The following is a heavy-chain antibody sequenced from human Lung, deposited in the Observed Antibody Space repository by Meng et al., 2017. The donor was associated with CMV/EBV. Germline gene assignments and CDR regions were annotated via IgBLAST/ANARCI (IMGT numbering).Heavy chain of an antibody. CDR1: GFTFSSYW. J-gene: IGHJ6*02. D-gene: IGHD6-13*01. CDR3: ARGGSSWGGKYYYYGMDV. CDR2: INSDGSST. Sequence: ESLKISCAASGFTFSSYWMHWVRQAPGKGLVWVSRINSDGSSTSYADSVKGRFTISRDNAKNTLYLQMNSLRAEDTAVYYCARGGSSWGGKYYYYGMDVWGQGXTVTVSS. V-gene: IGHV3-74*01.